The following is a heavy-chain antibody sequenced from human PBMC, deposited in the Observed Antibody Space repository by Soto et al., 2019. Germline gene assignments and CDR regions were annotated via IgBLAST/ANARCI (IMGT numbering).Heavy chain of an antibody. V-gene: IGHV3-74*01. CDR3: ATDGSYAQHV. Sequence: GGSLRLSCAASGFSFSSYAMSWVRQAPGKGLEWVSHINSDGTTTTYADSVKGRFTISRDNAKNTVHPQMNSLRAEDTAVYYCATDGSYAQHVWGQGTTVTVSS. D-gene: IGHD2-2*01. J-gene: IGHJ6*02. CDR2: INSDGTTT. CDR1: GFSFSSYA.